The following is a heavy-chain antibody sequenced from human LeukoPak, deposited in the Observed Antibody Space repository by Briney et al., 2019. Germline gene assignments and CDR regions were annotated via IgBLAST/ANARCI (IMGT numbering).Heavy chain of an antibody. D-gene: IGHD3-22*01. J-gene: IGHJ4*02. V-gene: IGHV4-39*07. CDR3: ARERYYDSSGRYFDY. CDR2: IYYSGST. Sequence: SETLSLTCTVSGGSISGSSYYWGWIRQPPGKGLEWIGSIYYSGSTYYNPSLKSRVTISVDTSKNQFSLKLSSVTAADTAVYYCARERYYDSSGRYFDYWGQGTLVTVSS. CDR1: GGSISGSSYY.